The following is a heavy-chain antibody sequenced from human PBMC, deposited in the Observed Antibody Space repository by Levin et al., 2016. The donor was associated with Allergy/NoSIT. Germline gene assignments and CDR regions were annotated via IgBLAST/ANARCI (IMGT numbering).Heavy chain of an antibody. CDR2: ISSGSSTI. CDR1: GFTFNIYS. Sequence: GESLKISCTASGFTFNIYSMNWVRQAPGKGLEWVSYISSGSSTIYYADSVKGRFTISRDNAKNSLSLQMSSLRDEDTAVYYCARVPGYRYIDLWGQGTLVTVSS. J-gene: IGHJ4*02. V-gene: IGHV3-48*02. CDR3: ARVPGYRYIDL. D-gene: IGHD5-12*01.